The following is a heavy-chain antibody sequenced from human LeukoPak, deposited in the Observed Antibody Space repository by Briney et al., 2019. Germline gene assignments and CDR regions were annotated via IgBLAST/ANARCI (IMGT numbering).Heavy chain of an antibody. CDR1: GFNFRNFA. J-gene: IGHJ2*01. CDR3: AKDRGYTYALQAYYFYL. V-gene: IGHV3-23*01. D-gene: IGHD5-18*01. Sequence: GGSLRLSCSPSGFNFRNFAMSWVRQAPGRGLEWVSAISGRGDITYSADSVKGRFTISRDNSRNTLSLQMNSLRGEDTAVYDCAKDRGYTYALQAYYFYLWGRGTLVTVAS. CDR2: ISGRGDIT.